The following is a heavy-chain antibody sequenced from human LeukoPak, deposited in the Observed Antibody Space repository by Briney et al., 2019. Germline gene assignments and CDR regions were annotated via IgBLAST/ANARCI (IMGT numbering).Heavy chain of an antibody. CDR1: GGSISSSSYY. CDR2: IYHSGST. V-gene: IGHV4-31*03. CDR3: ARANYYDSTGYLPVVYPSDY. Sequence: SETLSLTCTVSGGSISSSSYYWSWIRQDPAKGLEWIGYIYHSGSTYYNPSLKSRVTMSLDTSKNQFSLKLRSVTAADTAVYYCARANYYDSTGYLPVVYPSDYWGQGTLVTVSS. J-gene: IGHJ4*02. D-gene: IGHD3-22*01.